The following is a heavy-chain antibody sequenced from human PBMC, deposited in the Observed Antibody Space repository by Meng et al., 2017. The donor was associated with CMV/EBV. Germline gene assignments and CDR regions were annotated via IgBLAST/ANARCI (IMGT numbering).Heavy chain of an antibody. CDR3: ARDRGYYDFWSGYSGWGGPSNPDAFDI. D-gene: IGHD3-3*01. Sequence: GGSLRLSCAASGFTFSSYSMNWVRQAPGKGLEWVSSISSSSSYIYYADSVKGRFTISRDNAKNSLYLQMNSLRAEDTAVYYCARDRGYYDFWSGYSGWGGPSNPDAFDIWGQGTMVTVSS. CDR1: GFTFSSYS. V-gene: IGHV3-21*01. CDR2: ISSSSSYI. J-gene: IGHJ3*02.